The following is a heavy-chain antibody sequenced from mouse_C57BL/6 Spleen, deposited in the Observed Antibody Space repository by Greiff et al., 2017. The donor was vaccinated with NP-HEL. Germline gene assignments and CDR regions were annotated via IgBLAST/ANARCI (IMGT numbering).Heavy chain of an antibody. J-gene: IGHJ4*01. CDR2: INPSTGGT. D-gene: IGHD1-1*01. Sequence: VQLQQSGPELVKPGASVKISCKASGYSFTGYYMNWVKQSPEKSLEWIGEINPSTGGTTYNQKFKAKATLTVDKSSSTAYMQLKSLTSEDSAVYYCARSSSSPYYAMDYWGQGTSVTVSS. V-gene: IGHV1-42*01. CDR1: GYSFTGYY. CDR3: ARSSSSPYYAMDY.